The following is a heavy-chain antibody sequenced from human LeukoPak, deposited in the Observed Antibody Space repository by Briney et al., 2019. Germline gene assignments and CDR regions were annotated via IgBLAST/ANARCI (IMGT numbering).Heavy chain of an antibody. CDR3: ARDRDCSSTSCWVDY. D-gene: IGHD2-2*01. Sequence: SVKVSCKASGGTFSSYAISWVRQAPGQGLEWMGRIISILGIANYAQKFQGRVTITADKSTSTAYMELSSLRSEDTAVYYCARDRDCSSTSCWVDYWGQGTLVTVSS. V-gene: IGHV1-69*04. CDR2: IISILGIA. J-gene: IGHJ4*02. CDR1: GGTFSSYA.